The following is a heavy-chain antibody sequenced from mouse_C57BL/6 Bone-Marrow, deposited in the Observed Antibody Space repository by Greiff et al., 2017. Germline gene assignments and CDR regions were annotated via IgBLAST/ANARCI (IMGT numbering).Heavy chain of an antibody. CDR3: ARPIYYDYDACMDY. V-gene: IGHV1-64*01. D-gene: IGHD2-4*01. Sequence: QVQLQQPGAELVKPGASVKLSCKASGYTFTSYWMPWVKQRPGQGLEWIGMIHPNSGSTNYNEKFKSKATLTVDKSSSTAYMQLSSLTSEDAAVYYCARPIYYDYDACMDYWGQGTSVTVSS. CDR1: GYTFTSYW. CDR2: IHPNSGST. J-gene: IGHJ4*01.